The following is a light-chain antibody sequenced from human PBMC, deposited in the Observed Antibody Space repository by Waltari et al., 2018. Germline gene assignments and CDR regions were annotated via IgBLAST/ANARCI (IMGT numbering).Light chain of an antibody. J-gene: IGLJ1*01. CDR1: SSDVGGYNY. CDR2: GVN. CDR3: SSYVGYKNNYV. Sequence: QSALTQPPSASGSPGQSVTISCTGTSSDVGGYNYVSWYQQYPGKAPNVMIYGVNKRPSGVPERVAGSKSGNTAALTVSGLQAEDEADYYCSSYVGYKNNYVFGTGTKVTVL. V-gene: IGLV2-8*01.